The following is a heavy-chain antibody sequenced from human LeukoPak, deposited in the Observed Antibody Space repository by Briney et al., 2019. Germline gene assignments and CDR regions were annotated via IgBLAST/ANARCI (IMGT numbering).Heavy chain of an antibody. CDR2: IIPMFGTA. Sequence: ASVKVSRKASGGTFSSYAISWVRQAPGQGLEWMGGIIPMFGTANYTQKFQDRVTITADESTSTAYMELSSLRSEDTAVYYCARDSLRYFDWLKGALDYWGQGTLVTVSS. D-gene: IGHD3-9*01. CDR1: GGTFSSYA. CDR3: ARDSLRYFDWLKGALDY. V-gene: IGHV1-69*13. J-gene: IGHJ4*02.